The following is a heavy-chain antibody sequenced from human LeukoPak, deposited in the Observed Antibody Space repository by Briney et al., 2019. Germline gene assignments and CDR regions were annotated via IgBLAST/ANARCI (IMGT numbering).Heavy chain of an antibody. CDR2: ISSSSISI. J-gene: IGHJ4*02. D-gene: IGHD3-10*01. V-gene: IGHV3-48*04. CDR1: GFTFSNYN. CDR3: AREFPKDYYGSGGDY. Sequence: GGSLRLSCAASGFTFSNYNMKWVRQAPGKGLEWVSYISSSSISIYYADSVKGRFTISRDNAKNSLYLQMNSLRGEDTAVYYCAREFPKDYYGSGGDYWGQGTLVTVSS.